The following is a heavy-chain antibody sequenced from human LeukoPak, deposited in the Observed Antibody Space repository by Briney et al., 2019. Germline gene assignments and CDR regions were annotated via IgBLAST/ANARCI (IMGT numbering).Heavy chain of an antibody. CDR2: IYTSGST. Sequence: SQTLSLTCTVSGGSISSGSYYWSWIRQPAGKGLEWIGRIYTSGSTNYNPSLKSRVTISVDTSENQFSLKLSSVTAADTAVYYCAREGYYGSGSYYKTIDYWGQGTLVTVSS. CDR3: AREGYYGSGSYYKTIDY. D-gene: IGHD3-10*01. J-gene: IGHJ4*02. V-gene: IGHV4-61*02. CDR1: GGSISSGSYY.